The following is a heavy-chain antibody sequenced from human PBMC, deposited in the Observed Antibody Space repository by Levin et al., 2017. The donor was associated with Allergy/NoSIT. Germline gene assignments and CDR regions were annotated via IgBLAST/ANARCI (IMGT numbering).Heavy chain of an antibody. CDR1: GFTFSNAW. CDR2: IKSKTDGGTT. V-gene: IGHV3-15*07. CDR3: TTEQTAGDYYYYGMDV. Sequence: GGSLRLSCAASGFTFSNAWMNWVRQAPGKGLEWVGRIKSKTDGGTTDYAAPVKGRFTISRDDSKNTLYLQMNSLKTEDTAVYYCTTEQTAGDYYYYGMDVWGQGTTVTVSS. D-gene: IGHD6-13*01. J-gene: IGHJ6*02.